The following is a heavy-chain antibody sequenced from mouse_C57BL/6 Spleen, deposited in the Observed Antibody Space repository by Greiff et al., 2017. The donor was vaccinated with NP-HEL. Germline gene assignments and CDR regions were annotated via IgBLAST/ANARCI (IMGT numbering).Heavy chain of an antibody. Sequence: EVKLVESGGGLVKPGGSLKLSCAASGFTFSSYAMSWVRQTPEKRLEWVATISDGGSYTYYPDNVKGRFTISRDNAKNNLYLQMSHLKSEDTAMYYCARGKTAQASFAYWGQGTLVTVSA. D-gene: IGHD3-2*02. CDR2: ISDGGSYT. V-gene: IGHV5-4*03. J-gene: IGHJ3*01. CDR3: ARGKTAQASFAY. CDR1: GFTFSSYA.